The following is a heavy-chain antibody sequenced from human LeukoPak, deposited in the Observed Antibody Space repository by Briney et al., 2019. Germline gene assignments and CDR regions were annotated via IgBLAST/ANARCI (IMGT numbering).Heavy chain of an antibody. V-gene: IGHV1-46*01. CDR1: GYTFTSYY. D-gene: IGHD2-15*01. CDR3: ARDQPVAASTGYYYYYGMDV. J-gene: IGHJ6*02. CDR2: INPSGGST. Sequence: WASVTVSCTASGYTFTSYYMHWVRQAPGQGFEWMGIINPSGGSTSYAQKFQGRVTMTRDTSTSTVYMELSSLRSEDTAVYYCARDQPVAASTGYYYYYGMDVWGQGTTVTVSS.